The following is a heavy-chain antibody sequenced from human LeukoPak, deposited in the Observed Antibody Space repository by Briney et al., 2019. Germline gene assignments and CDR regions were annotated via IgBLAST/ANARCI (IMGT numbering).Heavy chain of an antibody. CDR3: ARERPEIDY. V-gene: IGHV3-48*03. J-gene: IGHJ4*02. CDR2: ISSSGSTI. Sequence: GGSLRLSCAASGFTFSSYEMNWVRQAPGKGLEWVSYISSSGSTIYYADSVKGRFTISRDNGKNSLYLQMNSLRAEDTAVYYCARERPEIDYWGQGTLVTVSS. CDR1: GFTFSSYE.